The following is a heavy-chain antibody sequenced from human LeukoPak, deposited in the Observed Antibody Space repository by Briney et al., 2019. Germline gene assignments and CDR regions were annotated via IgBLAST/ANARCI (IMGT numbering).Heavy chain of an antibody. V-gene: IGHV1-69*06. CDR1: GGTFSSYA. CDR3: ALYSGGWSSTYWYFDL. CDR2: IIPIFGTA. D-gene: IGHD6-19*01. Sequence: GASVKVSCKASGGTFSSYAISWVRQAPGQGLEWMGGIIPIFGTANYAQKFQGRVTITADKSTSTAYMELSSLRSEDTAVYYCALYSGGWSSTYWYFDLWGRGTLVTVSS. J-gene: IGHJ2*01.